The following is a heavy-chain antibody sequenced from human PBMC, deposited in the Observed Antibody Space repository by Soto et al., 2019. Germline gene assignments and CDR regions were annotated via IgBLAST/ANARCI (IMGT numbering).Heavy chain of an antibody. V-gene: IGHV3-23*01. D-gene: IGHD2-15*01. CDR2: ISGSGGST. J-gene: IGHJ4*02. CDR1: GFTFSSYA. CDR3: AKTGVSYCSGGSCYFTPPYYFDY. Sequence: GGSLRLSCASSGFTFSSYAMSWVRQAPGKGLEWVSAISGSGGSTYYADSVKGRFTISRDNSKNTLYLQMNSLRAEDTAVYYCAKTGVSYCSGGSCYFTPPYYFDYWGQGTLVTVSS.